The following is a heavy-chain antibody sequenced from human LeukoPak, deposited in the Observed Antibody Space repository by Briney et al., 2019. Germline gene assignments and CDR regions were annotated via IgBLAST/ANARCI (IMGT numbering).Heavy chain of an antibody. CDR3: AKDSGYYYDSSGYLRAPLLGY. V-gene: IGHV3-23*01. CDR1: GFTFSSYA. D-gene: IGHD3-22*01. Sequence: GGSLRLSCAASGFTFSSYAMSWVRQAPGKGLEWVSAISGSGGSTYSADSVEGRFTISRDNSKNTLYLQMNSLRAEDTAVYYCAKDSGYYYDSSGYLRAPLLGYWGQGTLVTVSS. J-gene: IGHJ4*02. CDR2: ISGSGGST.